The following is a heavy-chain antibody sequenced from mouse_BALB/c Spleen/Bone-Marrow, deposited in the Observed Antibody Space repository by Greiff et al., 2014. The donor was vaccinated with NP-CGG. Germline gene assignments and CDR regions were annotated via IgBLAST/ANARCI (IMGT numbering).Heavy chain of an antibody. V-gene: IGHV1-63*02. D-gene: IGHD2-10*02. CDR3: EREEYGNYDRFIDY. J-gene: IGHJ2*01. CDR2: IYPGGGYT. Sequence: QVQLKESGAELVRPGTSVKISCKASGYTFTNYWLRWVKQRPGHGLEWIGDIYPGGGYTNFNERFKGKATLTADTSSSTAYMQLSSLTSKHSAVYSCEREEYGNYDRFIDYWGQGTTLTVSS. CDR1: GYTFTNYW.